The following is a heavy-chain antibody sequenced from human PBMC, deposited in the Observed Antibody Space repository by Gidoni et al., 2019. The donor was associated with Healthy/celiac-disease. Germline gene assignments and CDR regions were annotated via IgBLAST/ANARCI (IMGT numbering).Heavy chain of an antibody. J-gene: IGHJ4*02. D-gene: IGHD3-16*02. CDR3: ARLSMITFGGVIVIRGFDY. Sequence: QVQLQESGPGLVKPSQTLSLTCTVSGCSISSGSYYWSWIRQPAGKGLEWIGRIYTSGSTNYNPSLKSRVTMSVDTSKNQFSLKLSSVTAADTAVYYCARLSMITFGGVIVIRGFDYWGQGTLVTVSS. CDR2: IYTSGST. V-gene: IGHV4-61*02. CDR1: GCSISSGSYY.